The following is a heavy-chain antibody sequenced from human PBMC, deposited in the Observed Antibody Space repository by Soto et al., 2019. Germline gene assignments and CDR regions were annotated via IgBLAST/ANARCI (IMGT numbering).Heavy chain of an antibody. CDR2: ISNDGRNK. D-gene: IGHD6-13*01. CDR3: AKDYSTWCMDV. Sequence: QVQLVESGGGVVQPGRSLRLSCAASGFTLRNYGMHWVRQAPGKGLEWVAVISNDGRNKYYADSVKGRFIISRDDSKNTRYLQMNSLRAEETAVYFCAKDYSTWCMDVWGQGTTVTVSS. V-gene: IGHV3-30*18. CDR1: GFTLRNYG. J-gene: IGHJ6*02.